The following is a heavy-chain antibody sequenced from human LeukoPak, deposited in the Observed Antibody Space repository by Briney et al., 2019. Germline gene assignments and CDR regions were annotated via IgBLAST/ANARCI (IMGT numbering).Heavy chain of an antibody. CDR1: GFTFSSHS. D-gene: IGHD6-13*01. Sequence: GGSLRLSCAASGFTFSSHSMNWVRQAPGKGLEWISYITSSSNLIYYSDSVKGRFTISRDNAKNSLYLHMNSLRAEDTAVYYCARDPRSPYSSSWYGGASRYNWFDPWGQGTLVTVSS. CDR2: ITSSSNLI. CDR3: ARDPRSPYSSSWYGGASRYNWFDP. V-gene: IGHV3-48*04. J-gene: IGHJ5*02.